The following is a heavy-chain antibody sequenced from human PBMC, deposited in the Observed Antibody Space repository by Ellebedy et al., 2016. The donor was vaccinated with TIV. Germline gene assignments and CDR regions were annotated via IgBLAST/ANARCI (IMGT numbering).Heavy chain of an antibody. CDR2: LTSFPCNT. CDR3: ARGGDDFWSGYRQFDY. CDR1: GYTFTSYA. D-gene: IGHD3-3*01. Sequence: AASVKVSCKASGYTFTSYALHWFLQAPVQMLEFLVFLTSFPCNTKYLQKFHGRVTITRDTSATTAYMELSSLRSEDTAVYYCARGGDDFWSGYRQFDYWGQGTLVTGAS. V-gene: IGHV1-3*01. J-gene: IGHJ4*02.